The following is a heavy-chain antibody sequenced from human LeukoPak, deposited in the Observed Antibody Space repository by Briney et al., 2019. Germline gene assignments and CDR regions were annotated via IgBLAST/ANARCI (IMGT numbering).Heavy chain of an antibody. CDR3: AKSRSVAGHGGDAFDI. V-gene: IGHV3-9*03. Sequence: AGRSLRLSCAASGFTFDDYAMHWVRQAPGKGLEWVSGISWNSGSIGYADSVKGRFTISRDNAKNPLYLQMNSLRAEDMDLYYCAKSRSVAGHGGDAFDIWGQGTMVTVSS. J-gene: IGHJ3*02. CDR2: ISWNSGSI. CDR1: GFTFDDYA. D-gene: IGHD6-19*01.